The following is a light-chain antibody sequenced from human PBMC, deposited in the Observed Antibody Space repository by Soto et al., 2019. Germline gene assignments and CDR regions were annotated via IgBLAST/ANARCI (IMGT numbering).Light chain of an antibody. CDR3: LLYYGGAQWV. CDR1: TGAVTSGYY. J-gene: IGLJ3*02. V-gene: IGLV7-43*01. CDR2: SIS. Sequence: QAVVTQEPSLTVSPGGTVTLTCASSTGAVTSGYYPNWFQQKPGQAPRALIYSISNKYSWTPARFSGSLLGGKAALTLSGVRPEDEAEYYCLLYYGGAQWVFGGGTKLTVL.